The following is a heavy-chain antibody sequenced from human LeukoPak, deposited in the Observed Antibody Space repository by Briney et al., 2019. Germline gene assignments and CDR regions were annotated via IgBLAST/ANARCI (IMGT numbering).Heavy chain of an antibody. CDR3: AKAPVTSCRGAFCYPFDY. CDR1: GFTFSYYS. V-gene: IGHV3-21*04. CDR2: ISSSSGYI. Sequence: GGSLRLSCAASGFTFSYYSMNWVRQAPGKGLEWVSSISSSSGYIYYAASVRGRFTISRDTSRSTLYLQMNSLRAEDAAVYYCAKAPVTSCRGAFCYPFDYWGQGTLVTVSS. D-gene: IGHD2-15*01. J-gene: IGHJ4*02.